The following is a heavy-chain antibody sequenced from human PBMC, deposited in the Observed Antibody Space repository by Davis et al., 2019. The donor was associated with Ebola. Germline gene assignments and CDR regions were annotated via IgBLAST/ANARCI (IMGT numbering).Heavy chain of an antibody. CDR1: GFTFSGSA. CDR3: TSNTYYYGSGSKYYFDY. J-gene: IGHJ4*02. CDR2: IRSKANSYAT. V-gene: IGHV3-73*01. D-gene: IGHD3-10*01. Sequence: GGSLRLSCAASGFTFSGSAMHWVRQASGKGLEWVGRIRSKANSYATAYAASVNGRFTISRDDSKNTAYLQMNSLKTEDTAVYYCTSNTYYYGSGSKYYFDYWGQGTLVTVSS.